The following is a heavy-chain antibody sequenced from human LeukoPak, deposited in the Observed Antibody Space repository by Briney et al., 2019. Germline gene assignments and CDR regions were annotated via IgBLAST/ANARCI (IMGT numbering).Heavy chain of an antibody. D-gene: IGHD3-10*01. CDR3: ARAPVLLWFRELSGRPSYYYMDV. J-gene: IGHJ6*03. CDR2: MNPNSGNT. V-gene: IGHV1-8*01. CDR1: GYTFTSYD. Sequence: ASVKVSCKASGYTFTSYDINWVRQATGQGLGWMGWMNPNSGNTGYAQKFQGRVTMTRNTSISTAYMELSSLRSEDTAVYYCARAPVLLWFRELSGRPSYYYMDVWGKGTTVTVSS.